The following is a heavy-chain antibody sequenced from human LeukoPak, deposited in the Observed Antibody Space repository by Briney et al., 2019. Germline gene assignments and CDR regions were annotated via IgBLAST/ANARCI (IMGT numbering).Heavy chain of an antibody. D-gene: IGHD1-1*01. CDR2: IRSKANSYAT. CDR3: TSLSSVQLERHRLERKKYYYYMDV. V-gene: IGHV3-73*01. J-gene: IGHJ6*03. Sequence: GGSLRLSCAASGFTFSGSAMHWVRQASGKGLEWVGRIRSKANSYATAYAASVKGRFTISRDDSKNTAYLQMNSLKTEDTAVYYCTSLSSVQLERHRLERKKYYYYMDVWGKGTTVTVSS. CDR1: GFTFSGSA.